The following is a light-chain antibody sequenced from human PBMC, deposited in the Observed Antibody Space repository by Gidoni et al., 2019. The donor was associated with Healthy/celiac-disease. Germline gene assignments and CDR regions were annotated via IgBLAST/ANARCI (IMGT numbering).Light chain of an antibody. CDR3: QQYNNWPDT. CDR1: QSVSSN. Sequence: EIVMTQSPATLSVSPGERATLSCRASQSVSSNLAWYQQKPGQAPRLLIYGASTRATGIPARFSGSGVGTEFTLTISSLQSEDFAVYYCQQYNNWPDTFGQXTKLEIK. CDR2: GAS. V-gene: IGKV3-15*01. J-gene: IGKJ2*01.